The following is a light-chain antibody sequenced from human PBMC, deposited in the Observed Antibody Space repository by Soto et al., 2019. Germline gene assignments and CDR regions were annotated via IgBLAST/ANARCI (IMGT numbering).Light chain of an antibody. CDR2: EVS. CDR1: SSDIGAYNY. J-gene: IGLJ1*01. Sequence: QSALTQPASVSGSPGQSITISCTGTSSDIGAYNYVSWYQQHPGRAPKLMVYEVSDRPSGVSNRFSGSKSGNSASLTISGLQAEDEADYYCTSYTTSSTLSYVFGTGTKLTV. CDR3: TSYTTSSTLSYV. V-gene: IGLV2-14*01.